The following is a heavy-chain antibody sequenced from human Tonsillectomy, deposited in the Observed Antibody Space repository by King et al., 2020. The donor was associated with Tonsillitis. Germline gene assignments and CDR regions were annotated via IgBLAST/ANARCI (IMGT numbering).Heavy chain of an antibody. Sequence: VQLVESGGDLIQPGGSLRLSCAASGFTFSHYVMSWVRQAPGKGLEWVSAISGSGGSTYYADSVKGRFTISRDNSKNTLYLEMNSLRAEDTAVYYCAKDYASSWGYYYYYYGVDVWGQGTTVTVSS. CDR3: AKDYASSWGYYYYYYGVDV. J-gene: IGHJ6*02. CDR1: GFTFSHYV. V-gene: IGHV3-23*04. CDR2: ISGSGGST. D-gene: IGHD6-13*01.